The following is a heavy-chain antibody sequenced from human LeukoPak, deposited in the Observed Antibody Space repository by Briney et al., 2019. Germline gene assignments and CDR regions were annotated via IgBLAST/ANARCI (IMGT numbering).Heavy chain of an antibody. CDR1: GFTLSSHW. J-gene: IGHJ4*02. D-gene: IGHD3-22*01. CDR3: ARDIYYDSSGYYY. CDR2: IKPDGSEK. Sequence: PGGSLRLSCAASGFTLSSHWMSWVRQAPGKGLEWVANIKPDGSEKYCVDSVKGRFTISRDNAKNSLHLQMNSLRAEDTAVYYCARDIYYDSSGYYYWGQGTLVTVSS. V-gene: IGHV3-7*01.